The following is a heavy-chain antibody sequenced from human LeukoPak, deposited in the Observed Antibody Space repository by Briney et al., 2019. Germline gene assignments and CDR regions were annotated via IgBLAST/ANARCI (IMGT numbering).Heavy chain of an antibody. J-gene: IGHJ4*02. D-gene: IGHD6-13*01. CDR2: IYSGGST. Sequence: GGSLRLSCAASGFTVSSNYMSWDRQAPGKGPEWVSVIYSGGSTYYADSVKGRFTISRDNSKNTLYLQMNSLRAEDTAVYYCASYFSSSWYGRPGYWGQGTLVTVSS. V-gene: IGHV3-66*01. CDR1: GFTVSSNY. CDR3: ASYFSSSWYGRPGY.